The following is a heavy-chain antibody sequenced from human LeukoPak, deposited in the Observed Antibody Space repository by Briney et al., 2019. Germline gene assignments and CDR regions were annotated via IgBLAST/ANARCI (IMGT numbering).Heavy chain of an antibody. D-gene: IGHD3-22*01. CDR2: IKQDGSEK. J-gene: IGHJ4*02. V-gene: IGHV3-7*01. Sequence: GSLRLSCAASGFTFSSYWMSWVRQAPGKGREGVANIKQDGSEKYYVDSVKGRFTISRDNAKNSLYLQMNSLRAEDTAVYYCASHYYDSSGYGGYFDYWGQGTLVTVSS. CDR1: GFTFSSYW. CDR3: ASHYYDSSGYGGYFDY.